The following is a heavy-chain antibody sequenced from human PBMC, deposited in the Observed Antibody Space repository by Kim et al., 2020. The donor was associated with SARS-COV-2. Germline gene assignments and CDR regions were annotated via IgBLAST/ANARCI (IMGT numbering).Heavy chain of an antibody. CDR3: ASFPRASLLYLVXXF. Sequence: GGSLRLSCAASGFTFSSYAMNWVRQTPGKGLEWVAGISDSGDNTNYADSVKGRFTISRDNSKNTLYLQMNSLRAEDTATYYCASFPRASLLYLVXXFWGQGALXTXSS. J-gene: IGHJ4*02. D-gene: IGHD2-8*02. CDR1: GFTFSSYA. CDR2: ISDSGDNT. V-gene: IGHV3-23*01.